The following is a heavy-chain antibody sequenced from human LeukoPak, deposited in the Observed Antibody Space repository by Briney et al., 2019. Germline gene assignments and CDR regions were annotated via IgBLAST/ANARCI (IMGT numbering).Heavy chain of an antibody. V-gene: IGHV3-23*01. CDR2: ISGSGGST. CDR3: AKGESRYSSSRGYFDY. Sequence: PGGSLRLGCAASGFTFSSYAMSWVRQAPGKGLEWVSAISGSGGSTYYADSVKGRFTISRDNSKNTLYLQMNSLRAEDTAVYYCAKGESRYSSSRGYFDYWGQGTLVTVSS. CDR1: GFTFSSYA. D-gene: IGHD6-13*01. J-gene: IGHJ4*02.